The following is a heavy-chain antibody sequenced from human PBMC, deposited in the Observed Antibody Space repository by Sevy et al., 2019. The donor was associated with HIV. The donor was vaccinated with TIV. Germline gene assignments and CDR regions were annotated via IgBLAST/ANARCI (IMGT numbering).Heavy chain of an antibody. J-gene: IGHJ4*02. CDR2: ISGSGYLT. D-gene: IGHD3-22*01. V-gene: IGHV3-23*01. CDR3: AKEGGGYYYDCCGFFDY. CDR1: GFTFSSYA. Sequence: GGSLRLSCAASGFTFSSYAMSWVRQAPGKGLEWVSAISGSGYLTYYTDSVKGRFTISRDNSKNTLYLQMNSLRAEDTSLCDSAKEGGGYYYDCCGFFDYWGQGTLVTVSS.